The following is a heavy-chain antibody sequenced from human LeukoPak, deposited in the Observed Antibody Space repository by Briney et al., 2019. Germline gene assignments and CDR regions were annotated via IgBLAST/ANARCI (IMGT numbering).Heavy chain of an antibody. J-gene: IGHJ4*02. CDR3: ARNVGWYSHDR. CDR2: IFGSGRT. Sequence: PSETLSLTCTVSGHSLSSHFWSWIRPPPGKGLEWIGFIFGSGRTNYDPSLRGRVTISEDTSKNHFSLKLTSVTGADTAVYYWARNVGWYSHDRWGEGTLVTVSS. V-gene: IGHV4-59*08. CDR1: GHSLSSHF. D-gene: IGHD6-19*01.